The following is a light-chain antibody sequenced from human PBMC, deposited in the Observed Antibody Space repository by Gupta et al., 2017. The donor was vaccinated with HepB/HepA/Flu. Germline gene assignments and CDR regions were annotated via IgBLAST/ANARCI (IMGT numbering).Light chain of an antibody. J-gene: IGKJ1*01. CDR1: QGISSY. CDR2: AVS. Sequence: DIKLTQSPSFLSASVGARVTITCRASQGISSYLAWYQQRPGKALNLLIYAVSTFQSGVPSRFSGSGSGSEFSLSIISLQPEDFATYYCQQVNTSPRTFGQGTKVEIK. CDR3: QQVNTSPRT. V-gene: IGKV1-9*01.